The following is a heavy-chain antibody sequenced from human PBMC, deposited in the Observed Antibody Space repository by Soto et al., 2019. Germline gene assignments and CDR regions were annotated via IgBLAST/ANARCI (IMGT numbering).Heavy chain of an antibody. J-gene: IGHJ4*02. CDR1: GFTFSSYG. CDR3: GRDEGLYGSGSYWPDY. CDR2: IWYDGSIK. D-gene: IGHD3-10*01. Sequence: QVQLVESGGGVVQPGRSLRLSCAPSGFTFSSYGMHWVRQAPGKGLEWVSVIWYDGSIKYYADSVKGRFTISRDNSKNPLYLQMSSLRAEDTAVYYGGRDEGLYGSGSYWPDYWGQGTLVTVSS. V-gene: IGHV3-33*01.